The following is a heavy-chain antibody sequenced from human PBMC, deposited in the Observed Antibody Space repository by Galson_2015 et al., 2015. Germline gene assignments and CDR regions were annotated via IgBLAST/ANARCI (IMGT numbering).Heavy chain of an antibody. CDR1: GYTFTSYA. J-gene: IGHJ3*02. CDR2: INAGNGNT. CDR3: ASGTLTRGAFDI. Sequence: SVKVSCKASGYTFTSYAMHWVRQAPGQRLEWMGWINAGNGNTKYSQKFQGRVTITRDTSASTAYMELSSLRSEDTAVYYCASGTLTRGAFDIWGQGTMVTVSS. V-gene: IGHV1-3*01. D-gene: IGHD3-10*01.